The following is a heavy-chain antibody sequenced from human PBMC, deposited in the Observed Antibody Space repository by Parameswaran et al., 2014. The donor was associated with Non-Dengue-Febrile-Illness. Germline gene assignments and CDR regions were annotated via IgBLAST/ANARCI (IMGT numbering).Heavy chain of an antibody. Sequence: VRQAPGKGLEWVANIKQDGSEKYYVDSVKGRFTISRDNAKNSLYLQMNSLRAEDTAVYYCARDSPSYYDILTGYYNPADYWGQGTLVTVSS. D-gene: IGHD3-9*01. CDR2: IKQDGSEK. J-gene: IGHJ4*02. CDR3: ARDSPSYYDILTGYYNPADY. V-gene: IGHV3-7*03.